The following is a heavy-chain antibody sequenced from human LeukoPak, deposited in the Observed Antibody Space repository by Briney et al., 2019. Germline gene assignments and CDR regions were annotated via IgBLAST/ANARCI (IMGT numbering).Heavy chain of an antibody. CDR3: AKEHTPYSSSPANWFDP. CDR1: GFTFSSSA. D-gene: IGHD6-6*01. V-gene: IGHV3-23*01. J-gene: IGHJ5*02. CDR2: ISGSGDST. Sequence: GGSLRLSCAASGFTFSSSAMSWVRQAPGKGLEWASSISGSGDSTYYADSVKGPFTISRDNSKNTLYLQMNSLRAEDTAVYYCAKEHTPYSSSPANWFDPWGQGTLVTVSS.